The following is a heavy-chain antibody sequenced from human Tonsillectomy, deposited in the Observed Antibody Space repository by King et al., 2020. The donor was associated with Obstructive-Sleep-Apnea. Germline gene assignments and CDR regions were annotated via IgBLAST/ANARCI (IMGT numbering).Heavy chain of an antibody. CDR1: GFTFSNAW. CDR2: IKSKSDGGTT. CDR3: TTTTYIVAAGADY. V-gene: IGHV3-15*01. D-gene: IGHD6-13*01. J-gene: IGHJ4*02. Sequence: VQLVESGGGLVKPGGSLRLSCAASGFTFSNAWMSWVRQAPGKGLEWVGRIKSKSDGGTTEYAAPVKGRLTISRADSKNTLYLQMNSLKTEDTAVYYCTTTTYIVAAGADYWGQGTLVTVSS.